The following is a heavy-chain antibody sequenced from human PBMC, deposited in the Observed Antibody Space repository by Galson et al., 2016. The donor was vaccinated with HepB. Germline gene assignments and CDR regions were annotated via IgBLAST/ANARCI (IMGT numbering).Heavy chain of an antibody. V-gene: IGHV3-11*04. D-gene: IGHD6-6*01. J-gene: IGHJ4*02. Sequence: SLRLSCAASGFTFSDFYMTWIRQAPGKGLEWISSISSSSRATYYADSVKGRFTVSRDNANNSLYLHLSSLSVEDTAIYYCARETGSSENWGQGTLVTVSS. CDR1: GFTFSDFY. CDR3: ARETGSSEN. CDR2: ISSSSRAT.